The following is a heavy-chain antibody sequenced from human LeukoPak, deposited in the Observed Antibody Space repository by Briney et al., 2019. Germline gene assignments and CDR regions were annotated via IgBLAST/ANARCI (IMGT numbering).Heavy chain of an antibody. D-gene: IGHD3-9*01. Sequence: SVKVSCKASGGTFSSYAISWVRQAPGQGLEWMGGIIPIFGTANYAQKFQGRVTITADESTSTAYMELSSLRSEDTAVYYCAREGVLRYFDWTRRGYFDYWGQGTLVTVFS. CDR1: GGTFSSYA. CDR3: AREGVLRYFDWTRRGYFDY. CDR2: IIPIFGTA. J-gene: IGHJ4*02. V-gene: IGHV1-69*13.